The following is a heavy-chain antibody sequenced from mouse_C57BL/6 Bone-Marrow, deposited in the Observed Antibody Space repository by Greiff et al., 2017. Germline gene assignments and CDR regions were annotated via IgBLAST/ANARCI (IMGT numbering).Heavy chain of an antibody. D-gene: IGHD2-4*01. CDR2: ILPGSGST. Sequence: QVQLQQPGAELVRPGSSVKLSCKATGYTFTGYWIEWVKQRPGHGLEWIGEILPGSGSTNYNEKFQGKATFTADTSSNTAYMQLSSLTTEDSAIYYCASWGDYDGGFAYWGQGTLVTVSA. J-gene: IGHJ3*01. CDR1: GYTFTGYW. CDR3: ASWGDYDGGFAY. V-gene: IGHV1-9*01.